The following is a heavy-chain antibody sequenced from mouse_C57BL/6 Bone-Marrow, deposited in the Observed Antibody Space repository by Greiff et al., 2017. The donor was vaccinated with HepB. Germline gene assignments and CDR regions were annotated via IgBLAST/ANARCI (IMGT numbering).Heavy chain of an antibody. CDR3: ARHYYRYFDV. Sequence: EVKVVESGGGLVQPGGSLKLSCASSGFTFSDYGMAWVRQAPRKGPEWVAFISNLAYSIYYADTVTGRFTISRENAKNTLYLEMSSLRSEDTAMYYCARHYYRYFDVWGTGTTVTVSS. V-gene: IGHV5-15*01. J-gene: IGHJ1*03. CDR2: ISNLAYSI. CDR1: GFTFSDYG.